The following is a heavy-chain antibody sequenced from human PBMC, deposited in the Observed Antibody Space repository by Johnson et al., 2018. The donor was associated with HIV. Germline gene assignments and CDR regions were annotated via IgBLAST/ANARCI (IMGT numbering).Heavy chain of an antibody. D-gene: IGHD6-25*01. Sequence: VQLVESGGGLVQPGGSLRLSCAASGFTFSSYWMSWVRQAPGKGLEWVANIKQDGSEKYYVDSVKGRFTISRDNAKNSLYLQMNSLRAEDTAVYYCARGGGQGLVSSAFDIWGQGTMVTVSS. CDR3: ARGGGQGLVSSAFDI. V-gene: IGHV3-7*01. CDR2: IKQDGSEK. J-gene: IGHJ3*02. CDR1: GFTFSSYW.